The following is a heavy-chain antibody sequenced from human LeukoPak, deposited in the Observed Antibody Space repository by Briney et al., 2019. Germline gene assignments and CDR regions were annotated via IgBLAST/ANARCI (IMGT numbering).Heavy chain of an antibody. J-gene: IGHJ4*02. V-gene: IGHV4-61*01. CDR1: GGSISSSSYY. D-gene: IGHD1-1*01. CDR3: ARAVWNNRYNWIFDY. CDR2: IYYSGST. Sequence: SETLSLTCTVSGGSISSSSYYWSWIRQPPGKGLEWIGYIYYSGSTNYNPTLKSRVTISVDTSKNQFSLKLSSVTAADTAVYYCARAVWNNRYNWIFDYWGQGTLVTVSS.